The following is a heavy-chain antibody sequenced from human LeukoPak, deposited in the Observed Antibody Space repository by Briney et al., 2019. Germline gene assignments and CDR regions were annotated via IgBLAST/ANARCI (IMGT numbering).Heavy chain of an antibody. V-gene: IGHV3-48*03. D-gene: IGHD6-13*01. CDR2: ISSRGSTR. CDR3: AKEDYSSSWYALDY. Sequence: PGGSLRLSCAASGFTFSSYEIMWVRQAPGKGLEWVSYISSRGSTRYYADSVKGRFTISRDNAKNSLYLQMNSLRTEDTALYYCAKEDYSSSWYALDYWGQGTLVTVSS. CDR1: GFTFSSYE. J-gene: IGHJ4*02.